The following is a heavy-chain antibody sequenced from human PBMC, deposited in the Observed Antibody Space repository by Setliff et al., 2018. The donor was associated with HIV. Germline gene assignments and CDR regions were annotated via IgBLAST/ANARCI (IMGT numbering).Heavy chain of an antibody. CDR1: GGSFSAYY. Sequence: SETLSLTCAVFGGSFSAYYWNWIRQTPGKGLEWIGEINHSGTTNYNPSLNSRVTISVDTSNKRFSLTLRSATAADTALYYCARVGYYDTSFDYWGQGTLVTVSS. D-gene: IGHD3-22*01. V-gene: IGHV4-34*01. CDR2: INHSGTT. CDR3: ARVGYYDTSFDY. J-gene: IGHJ4*02.